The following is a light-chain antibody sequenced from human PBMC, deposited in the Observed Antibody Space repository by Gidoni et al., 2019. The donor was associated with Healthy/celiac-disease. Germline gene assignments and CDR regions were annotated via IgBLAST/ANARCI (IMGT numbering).Light chain of an antibody. CDR2: GKN. Sequence: SSELTQDPTVSVALGQTVRITCQGDSLRNYYASWYQQKPGQAPVLVIYGKNNRPSGIPDRFSGSSSGNTASLTIAGAQAEDEADYYCNSRDSSGNQVFGGGTKLTVL. CDR1: SLRNYY. J-gene: IGLJ2*01. V-gene: IGLV3-19*01. CDR3: NSRDSSGNQV.